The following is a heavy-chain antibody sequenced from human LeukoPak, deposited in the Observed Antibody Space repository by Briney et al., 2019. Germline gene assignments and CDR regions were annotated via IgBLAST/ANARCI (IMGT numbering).Heavy chain of an antibody. CDR1: GGSISSYY. CDR3: ARDDRGF. CDR2: IYYSGST. V-gene: IGHV4-59*01. Sequence: SETLSLTCTVSGGSISSYYWSWIRQPPGKGLEWIGYIYYSGSTNYNPSLKSRVTISVDTSKNQFSLKLSSVTAADTAVYYCARDDRGFWGQGTLVTVSS. J-gene: IGHJ4*02.